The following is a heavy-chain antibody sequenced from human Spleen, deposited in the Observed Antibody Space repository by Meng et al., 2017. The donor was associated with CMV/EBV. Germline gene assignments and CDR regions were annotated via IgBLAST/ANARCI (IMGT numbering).Heavy chain of an antibody. V-gene: IGHV4-34*09. CDR2: IFNSGST. CDR1: GGSFSGYY. CDR3: AREYHLLSRWFDP. Sequence: CAVYGGSFSGYYWSWIRQPPGKGLEWIGYIFNSGSTYYNPSLKSRVTMSLDTSKNQFSLKLSSVTAADTAMYFCAREYHLLSRWFDPWGQGTLVTVSS. D-gene: IGHD2-2*01. J-gene: IGHJ5*02.